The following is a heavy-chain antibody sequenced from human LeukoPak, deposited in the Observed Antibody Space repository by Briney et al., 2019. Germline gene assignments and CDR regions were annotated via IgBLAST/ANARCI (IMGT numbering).Heavy chain of an antibody. V-gene: IGHV4-4*07. D-gene: IGHD5-12*01. CDR1: GGSISSYY. CDR3: ARDHEDIVATIWGEGLNI. J-gene: IGHJ3*02. CDR2: IYTSGST. Sequence: PSQTLSLTCTVSGGSISSYYWSWIRQPAGKGLEWIGHIYTSGSTKYNPSLKGRVTMSVDTSKNQFSLNLSSVTAADTAVYYCARDHEDIVATIWGEGLNIWGQGTVVTVSS.